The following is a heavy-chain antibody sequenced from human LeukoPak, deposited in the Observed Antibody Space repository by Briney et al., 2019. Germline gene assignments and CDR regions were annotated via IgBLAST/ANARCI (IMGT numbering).Heavy chain of an antibody. CDR1: GFTFSSYW. Sequence: GGSLRLSCAASGFTFSSYWMHWVRQAPGKGLEYVSAISSNGGSTYYANSVKGRFTISRDNSKNTLYLQMGSLRAEDMAVYYCAAGRGTTAFDYWGQGTLVTVSS. V-gene: IGHV3-64*01. CDR2: ISSNGGST. D-gene: IGHD1-1*01. CDR3: AAGRGTTAFDY. J-gene: IGHJ4*02.